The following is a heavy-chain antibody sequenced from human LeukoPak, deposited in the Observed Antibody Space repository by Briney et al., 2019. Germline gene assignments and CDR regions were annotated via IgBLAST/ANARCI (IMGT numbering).Heavy chain of an antibody. Sequence: PGGSLRLSCAASGFTFSSHGMQWVRQAPGKGLEWVTVIASDGSAQYYTDSVKGRFTTSRDNSKNMLYLQMDSLRTEDTAVYYCAREASVTNWYFDLWGRGPLVSVPS. CDR1: GFTFSSHG. D-gene: IGHD2-2*01. CDR2: IASDGSAQ. J-gene: IGHJ2*01. V-gene: IGHV3-30*03. CDR3: AREASVTNWYFDL.